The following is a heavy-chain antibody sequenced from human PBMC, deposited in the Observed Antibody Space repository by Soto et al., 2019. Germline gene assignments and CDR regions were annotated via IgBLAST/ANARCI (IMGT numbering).Heavy chain of an antibody. CDR2: TYYRSKWYN. V-gene: IGHV6-1*01. Sequence: SQTLSLTCDISRDSVSRNSAGWNWIRQSPSRGLEWLGRTYYRSKWYNDYAVPVKSRITINPDTSKNQFSLQLNSVTPEDTAVYYFARDVIDGVFDYWGQGTLVTVSS. CDR1: RDSVSRNSAG. CDR3: ARDVIDGVFDY. D-gene: IGHD3-10*01. J-gene: IGHJ4*02.